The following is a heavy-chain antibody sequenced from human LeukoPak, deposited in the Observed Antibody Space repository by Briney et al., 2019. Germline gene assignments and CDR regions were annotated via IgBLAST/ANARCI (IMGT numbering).Heavy chain of an antibody. CDR1: GGSISSYY. J-gene: IGHJ4*02. CDR2: IYYSGST. CDR3: ARETQGLVAFDF. V-gene: IGHV4-59*12. Sequence: KASETLSLTCTVSGGSISSYYWSWIRQPPGKGLEWIGYIYYSGSTNYNPSLKSRVTISVDTSKNQFSLKLTSVTTADTAVYYCARETQGLVAFDFWGQGTLVTVSS. D-gene: IGHD2-15*01.